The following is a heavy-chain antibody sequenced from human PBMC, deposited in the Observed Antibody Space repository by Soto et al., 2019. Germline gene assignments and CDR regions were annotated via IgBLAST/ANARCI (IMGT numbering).Heavy chain of an antibody. D-gene: IGHD2-15*01. J-gene: IGHJ6*02. CDR3: ARETVVVAAQSYYYYYGMDV. V-gene: IGHV1-3*01. CDR1: GYTFTSYA. Sequence: ASVKVSCKASGYTFTSYAIHWVRQAPGQRLEWMGWINAGNGNTKYSQKFQGRVTITRDTSASTAYMELSSLRSEDTAVYYCARETVVVAAQSYYYYYGMDVWGQGTTVTVSS. CDR2: INAGNGNT.